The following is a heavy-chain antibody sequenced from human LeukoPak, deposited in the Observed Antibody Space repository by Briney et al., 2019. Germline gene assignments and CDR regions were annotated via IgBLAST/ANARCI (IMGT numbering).Heavy chain of an antibody. D-gene: IGHD3-9*01. CDR1: GFTFSSYG. V-gene: IGHV3-48*01. Sequence: PGGSLRLSCAASGFTFSSYGIHWVRQAPGKGLEWVSYISSSSSTIYYADSVKGRFTISRDNAKNSLYLQMNSLRAEDTAVYYCARDLVTYYDILTGYSHFDYWGQGTLVTVSS. CDR3: ARDLVTYYDILTGYSHFDY. CDR2: ISSSSSTI. J-gene: IGHJ4*02.